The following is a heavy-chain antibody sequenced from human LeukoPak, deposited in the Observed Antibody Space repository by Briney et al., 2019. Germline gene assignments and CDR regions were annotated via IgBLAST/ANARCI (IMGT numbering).Heavy chain of an antibody. D-gene: IGHD1-26*01. V-gene: IGHV4-39*07. CDR2: INHSGST. CDR1: GGSISSSSYY. Sequence: SETLSLTCTVSGGSISSSSYYWGWIRQPPGKGLEWIGEINHSGSTNYNPSLKSRVTISVDTSKNQFSLKLSSVTAADTAVYYCARGYFKVLGYWGQGTLVTVSS. J-gene: IGHJ4*02. CDR3: ARGYFKVLGY.